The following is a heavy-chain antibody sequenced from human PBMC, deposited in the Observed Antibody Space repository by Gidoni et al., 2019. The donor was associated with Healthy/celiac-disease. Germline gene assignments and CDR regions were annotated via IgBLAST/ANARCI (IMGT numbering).Heavy chain of an antibody. CDR1: GGTFSSYA. J-gene: IGHJ4*02. V-gene: IGHV1-69*06. D-gene: IGHD1-26*01. CDR2: IIPIFGTA. Sequence: QVQLVQSGAEVKKPGSSVKVSCQASGGTFSSYAISWVRQAPGQGLEWMGGIIPIFGTANYAQKFQGRVTITADKSTSTAYMELSSLRSEDTAVYYCAREGSRVSMEGYFDYWGQGTLVTVSS. CDR3: AREGSRVSMEGYFDY.